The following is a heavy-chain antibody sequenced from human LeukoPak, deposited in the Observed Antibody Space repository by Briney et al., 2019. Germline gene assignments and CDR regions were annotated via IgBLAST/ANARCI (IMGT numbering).Heavy chain of an antibody. Sequence: PGGSLRLSCAASGFTFSSYSMNWVRQAPGKGLVWGSFISSSSSTIYYADSVKGRFTISRDNAKNSQYLQMNSLRAEDTAVYDCARDRGGSSSAIDYWGQGTLVTVSS. D-gene: IGHD1-26*01. V-gene: IGHV3-48*04. CDR1: GFTFSSYS. CDR3: ARDRGGSSSAIDY. J-gene: IGHJ4*02. CDR2: ISSSSSTI.